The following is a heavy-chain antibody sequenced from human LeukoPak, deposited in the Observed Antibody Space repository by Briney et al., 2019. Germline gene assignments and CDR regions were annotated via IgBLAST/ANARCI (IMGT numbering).Heavy chain of an antibody. CDR3: AKGTAVDRQYFEN. J-gene: IGHJ4*02. Sequence: GGSLRLSCAASRFTFSACGMHWVRQAPGKGLEWVAAISFDGSHKYYAGSVKGRFTISRDNSMNTLYLQMNSLRAEDTAVYYCAKGTAVDRQYFENWGQGTLVTVSS. CDR1: RFTFSACG. V-gene: IGHV3-30*18. D-gene: IGHD1-1*01. CDR2: ISFDGSHK.